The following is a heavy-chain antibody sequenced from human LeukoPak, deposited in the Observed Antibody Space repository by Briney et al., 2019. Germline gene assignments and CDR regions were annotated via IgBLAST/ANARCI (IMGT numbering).Heavy chain of an antibody. CDR3: ARSSSTSCCDFDY. D-gene: IGHD2-2*01. CDR1: GFTFSSYA. CDR2: ISYDGSNK. Sequence: GGSLRLSCAASGFTFSSYAMHWVRQAPGKGLEWVAVISYDGSNKYYADSVKGRFTISRDNSKNTLYLQMNSLRAEDTAVYYCARSSSTSCCDFDYWGQGTLVTVSS. V-gene: IGHV3-30-3*01. J-gene: IGHJ4*02.